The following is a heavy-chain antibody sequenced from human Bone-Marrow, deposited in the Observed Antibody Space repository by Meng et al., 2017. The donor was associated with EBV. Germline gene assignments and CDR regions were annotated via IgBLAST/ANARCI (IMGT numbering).Heavy chain of an antibody. CDR2: INTNTGNP. J-gene: IGHJ5*02. Sequence: QSGFELKKTGASVKVSCKASGYTFTDYSLNWVRQAPGQGLEWMGWINTNTGNPTYAQGFTGRFVFSLDTSVSTAYLQISSLKAEDTAVYYCARFGELFRNWFDPWGQGTLVTVSS. CDR1: GYTFTDYS. D-gene: IGHD3-10*01. CDR3: ARFGELFRNWFDP. V-gene: IGHV7-4-1*02.